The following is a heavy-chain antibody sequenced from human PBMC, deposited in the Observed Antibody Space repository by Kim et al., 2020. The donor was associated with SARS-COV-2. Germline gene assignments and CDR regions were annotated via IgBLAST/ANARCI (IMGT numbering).Heavy chain of an antibody. J-gene: IGHJ5*02. Sequence: GESLKISCKGSGYSFTSYWIGWVRQMPGKGLEWMGIIYPGDSDTRYSPSFQGQVTISADKSISTAYLQWSSLKASDTAMYYCARLTYYYGSGSYSLGKNWFDPWGQGTLVTVSS. D-gene: IGHD3-10*01. CDR2: IYPGDSDT. CDR1: GYSFTSYW. CDR3: ARLTYYYGSGSYSLGKNWFDP. V-gene: IGHV5-51*01.